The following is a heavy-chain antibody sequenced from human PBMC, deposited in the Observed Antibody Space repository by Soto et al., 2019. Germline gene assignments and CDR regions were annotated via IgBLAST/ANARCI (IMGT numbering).Heavy chain of an antibody. D-gene: IGHD2-15*01. J-gene: IGHJ3*02. CDR3: ARAGQYCSGGSCYPRPYDAFDI. CDR1: GGSISSYY. Sequence: SETLSLTCTVSGGSISSYYGSWIRQPPGKGLEWIGYIYYSGSTNYNPSLKSRVTISVDTSKNQFSLKLSSVTAADTAVYYCARAGQYCSGGSCYPRPYDAFDIWGQGTMVTVSS. CDR2: IYYSGST. V-gene: IGHV4-59*01.